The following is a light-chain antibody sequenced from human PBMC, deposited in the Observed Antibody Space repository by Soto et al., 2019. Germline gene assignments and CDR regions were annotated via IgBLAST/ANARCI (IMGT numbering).Light chain of an antibody. Sequence: EIVLTQSPGTLSLSPGERATLSCRASQSVNSNYLAWYQQIPGQAPRLLIHGAFNRATDIPDRFSGRGSGTDFTLTISRLEPEDFAVYYCQQYGRSVWTFGQGTKVEMK. CDR3: QQYGRSVWT. J-gene: IGKJ1*01. V-gene: IGKV3-20*01. CDR2: GAF. CDR1: QSVNSNY.